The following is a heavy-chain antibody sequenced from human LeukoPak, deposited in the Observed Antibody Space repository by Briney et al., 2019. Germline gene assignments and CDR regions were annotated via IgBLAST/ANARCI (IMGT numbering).Heavy chain of an antibody. CDR2: NSGTT. CDR3: ARTYSSGQGAYY. J-gene: IGHJ4*02. CDR1: GDSISSSGCY. Sequence: ASETLSLTCTVSGDSISSSGCYWGWLCQPPGMGLEWIGSNSGTTYFNPSLKSRVTISVDASKNQFSLKLSSVAAADTAIYYCARTYSSGQGAYYWGQGTLVTVSS. V-gene: IGHV4-39*07. D-gene: IGHD3-22*01.